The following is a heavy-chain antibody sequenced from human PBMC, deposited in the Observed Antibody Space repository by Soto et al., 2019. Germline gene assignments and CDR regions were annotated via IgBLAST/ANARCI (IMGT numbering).Heavy chain of an antibody. CDR2: VNPSGGHT. CDR1: GDTFSDYY. J-gene: IGHJ4*02. V-gene: IGHV1-46*01. D-gene: IGHD2-21*02. Sequence: QVQLMQSGAEVKKPGASVKVSCKASGDTFSDYYIHWVRQAPGQGLEWMGTVNPSGGHTTYSQHFLGRVTMTRDTSTSTLHMELTSLTSEDTAVYYCARGGHVVVVTAALDYSGQGTLVTVSS. CDR3: ARGGHVVVVTAALDY.